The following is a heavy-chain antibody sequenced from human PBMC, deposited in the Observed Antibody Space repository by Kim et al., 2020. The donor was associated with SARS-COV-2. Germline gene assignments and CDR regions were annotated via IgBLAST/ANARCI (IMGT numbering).Heavy chain of an antibody. CDR3: ARSEQGTVNYYDSSGYSVPYYYYGMDV. Sequence: SVKVSCKASGGTFSSYAISWVRQAPGQGLEWMGGIIPIFGTANYAQKFQGRVTITADESTSTAYMELSSLRSEDTAVYYCARSEQGTVNYYDSSGYSVPYYYYGMDVWGQGTTVTVSS. V-gene: IGHV1-69*13. J-gene: IGHJ6*02. D-gene: IGHD3-22*01. CDR2: IIPIFGTA. CDR1: GGTFSSYA.